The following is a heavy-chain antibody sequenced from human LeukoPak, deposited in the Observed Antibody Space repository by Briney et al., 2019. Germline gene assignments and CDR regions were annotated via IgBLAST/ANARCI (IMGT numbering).Heavy chain of an antibody. CDR3: ARRADSSGYYWVY. D-gene: IGHD3-22*01. Sequence: GESLKISCKGSGYSFTSCWIGWVRQMPGKGLEWMGIIYPGDSDTRYSPSFQGQVTISADKSISTAYLQWSSLKASDTAMYYCARRADSSGYYWVYWGQGTLVTVSS. J-gene: IGHJ4*02. CDR1: GYSFTSCW. V-gene: IGHV5-51*01. CDR2: IYPGDSDT.